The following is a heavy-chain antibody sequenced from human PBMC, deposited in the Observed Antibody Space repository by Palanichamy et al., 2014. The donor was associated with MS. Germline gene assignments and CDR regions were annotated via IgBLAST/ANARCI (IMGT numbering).Heavy chain of an antibody. D-gene: IGHD3-3*01. CDR1: GFTFSSYA. CDR2: ISGSGGST. CDR3: AKGSDFWSGYWWFDP. J-gene: IGHJ5*02. V-gene: IGHV3-23*04. Sequence: EVQLVESGGGRWYSLGGPVRLSCAASGFTFSSYAMSWVRQAPGKGLEWVSAISGSGGSTYYADSVKGRFTISRDNSKNTLYLQMNSLRAEDTAVYYCAKGSDFWSGYWWFDPWGQGTLVTVSS.